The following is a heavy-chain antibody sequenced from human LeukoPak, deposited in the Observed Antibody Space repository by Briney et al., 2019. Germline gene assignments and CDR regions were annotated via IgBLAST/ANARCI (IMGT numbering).Heavy chain of an antibody. CDR3: ARYSLGYSDY. CDR2: INSGESNP. D-gene: IGHD4-11*01. CDR1: GFTVSRGY. V-gene: IGHV3-74*03. J-gene: IGHJ4*02. Sequence: GGPLRLPCAGSGFTVSRGYMSWVRQAPGKALEGVSTINSGESNPQYADSVKGRFTISRDNAKNTVYLQMNSLRAEDTAVYYCARYSLGYSDYWGQGTLVTVSS.